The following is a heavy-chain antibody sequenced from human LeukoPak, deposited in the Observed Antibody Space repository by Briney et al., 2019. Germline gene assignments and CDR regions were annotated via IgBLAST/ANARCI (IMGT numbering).Heavy chain of an antibody. J-gene: IGHJ3*02. D-gene: IGHD4-23*01. CDR3: ARDRIGNSPEHALDI. CDR2: INYSGNT. CDR1: GDSISSGGYY. Sequence: SETLSLTCFVSGDSISSGGYYWTWIRQHPAKGLEWIGYINYSGNTYYNPSLRSRLTISVDTSKNQFSLKVTSVTAADTGVYYCARDRIGNSPEHALDIWGLGTVVTVSS. V-gene: IGHV4-31*03.